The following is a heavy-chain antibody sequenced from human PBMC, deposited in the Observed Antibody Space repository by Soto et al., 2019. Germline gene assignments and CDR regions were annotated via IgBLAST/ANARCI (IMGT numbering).Heavy chain of an antibody. CDR1: GYTFNXXX. CDR3: XXXXXXXXXXXDY. CDR2: ISAYNGNT. J-gene: IGHJ4*02. Sequence: QVQLVQSGAEVKKPGASVKVSCKASGYTFNXXXXXXXXXXXXXXXEWMGWISAYNGNTNYVQKVQGRVTMTTDTXXXXXXXXXXXXXXXXXXXXXXXXXXXXXXXXXDYWGQGTLVTVSS. V-gene: IGHV1-18*01.